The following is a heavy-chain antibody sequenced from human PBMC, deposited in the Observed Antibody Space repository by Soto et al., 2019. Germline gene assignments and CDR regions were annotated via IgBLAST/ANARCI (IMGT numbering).Heavy chain of an antibody. D-gene: IGHD2-8*01. Sequence: SEGMSRTCTGFSSTISNKRYYWGWIRQPPGKGLEWIGSIHYSGSTYDNPSLKSRVTISVDTSKNQLSLKLKSVTAADTAVYYCARHVPLGYFTFIIRAPLRCIHS. CDR2: IHYSGST. J-gene: IGHJ5*01. V-gene: IGHV4-39*01. CDR3: ARHVPLGYFTFIIRAPLRCIHS. CDR1: SSTISNKRYY.